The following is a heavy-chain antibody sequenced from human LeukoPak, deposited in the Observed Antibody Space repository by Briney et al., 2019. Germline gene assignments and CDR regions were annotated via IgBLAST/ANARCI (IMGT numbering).Heavy chain of an antibody. CDR1: GFTVSSNY. CDR2: IYSGGST. Sequence: GGSLRLSCAASGFTVSSNYMSWVRQAPGKGLEWVSVIYSGGSTYYADSVKGRFTISRDNSNNTLYLQMKSLRAEDTAVYYCARGGSPYYYDSSGYFYYWGQGTLVTVSS. D-gene: IGHD3-22*01. J-gene: IGHJ4*02. CDR3: ARGGSPYYYDSSGYFYY. V-gene: IGHV3-53*01.